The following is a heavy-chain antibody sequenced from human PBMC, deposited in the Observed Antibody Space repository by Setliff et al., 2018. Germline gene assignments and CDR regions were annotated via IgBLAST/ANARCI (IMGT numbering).Heavy chain of an antibody. CDR2: ISGDSVSI. D-gene: IGHD5-12*01. V-gene: IGHV3-23*01. J-gene: IGHJ3*02. Sequence: GSLRLSCAASGFTFSTYSMSWARQAPGKGLEWVSAISGDSVSIYYADSVRGRFTISRDNSRNTVYLQMNSLRAEDTAVYYCAGDPPYSGYAFHIWGQGTMVTV. CDR1: GFTFSTYS. CDR3: AGDPPYSGYAFHI.